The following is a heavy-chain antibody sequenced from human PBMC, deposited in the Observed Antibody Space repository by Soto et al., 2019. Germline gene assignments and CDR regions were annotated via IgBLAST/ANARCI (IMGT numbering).Heavy chain of an antibody. CDR3: ARVLHYYGSGSYYWFDP. D-gene: IGHD3-10*01. CDR1: GYTFTSYG. J-gene: IGHJ5*02. V-gene: IGHV1-18*01. Sequence: AASVKVSCKASGYTFTSYGISWVRQAPGQGLEWMGWISAYNGNTNYAQKLQGRVTMTTDTSTSTAYMELRSLRSDDTAVYYCARVLHYYGSGSYYWFDPWGQGTLVTVSS. CDR2: ISAYNGNT.